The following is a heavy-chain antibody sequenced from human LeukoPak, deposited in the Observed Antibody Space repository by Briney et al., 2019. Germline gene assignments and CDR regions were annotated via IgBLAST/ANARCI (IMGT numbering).Heavy chain of an antibody. V-gene: IGHV1-69*02. D-gene: IGHD3-10*01. CDR3: ARPPLSGSYNYFDY. Sequence: GASVKVSCKASGYTFTSYYMHWVRQAPGQGLEWMGRIIPILGIANYAQKFQGRVTITADKSTSTAYMELSSLRSEDTAVYYCARPPLSGSYNYFDYWGQGTLVTVSS. J-gene: IGHJ4*02. CDR1: GYTFTSYY. CDR2: IIPILGIA.